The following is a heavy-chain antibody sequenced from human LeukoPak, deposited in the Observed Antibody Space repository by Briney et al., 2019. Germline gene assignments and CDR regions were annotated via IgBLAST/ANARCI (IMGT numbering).Heavy chain of an antibody. CDR1: GGSFSGYY. CDR2: INHCGNT. J-gene: IGHJ4*02. Sequence: SETLSLTCAVYGGSFSGYYWSWLRQPPGEGLEWTGEINHCGNTNYNPSLKSRVTISVDRSKTQFTLKLSSVTAAETAVYYWARGVTPYGYVWGSYRYRFDYWGQGTLVTVSS. V-gene: IGHV4-34*01. D-gene: IGHD3-16*02. CDR3: ARGVTPYGYVWGSYRYRFDY.